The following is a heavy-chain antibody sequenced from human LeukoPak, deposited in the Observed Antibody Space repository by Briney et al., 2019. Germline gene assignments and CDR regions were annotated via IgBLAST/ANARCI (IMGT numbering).Heavy chain of an antibody. CDR3: ARPSFHCSSTSCYTGYGMDV. J-gene: IGHJ6*02. CDR2: ISAYNGNT. CDR1: GYTFTSYG. D-gene: IGHD2-2*02. V-gene: IGHV1-18*01. Sequence: ASVKVSCKASGYTFTSYGISWVRQAPGQGLEWMGWISAYNGNTNYAQKLQGRVTMTTDTSTSTAYMELRGLRSDDTAVYYCARPSFHCSSTSCYTGYGMDVWGQGTTVTVSS.